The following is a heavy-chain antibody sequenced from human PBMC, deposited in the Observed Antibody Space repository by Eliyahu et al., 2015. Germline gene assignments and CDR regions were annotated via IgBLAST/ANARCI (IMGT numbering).Heavy chain of an antibody. Sequence: QVQLVESGGGVVQPGGSLRLSCAASGFTFNPYGMHWVRQAPGKGLEWLAVIWYDGSKKYYGDSVKGRFTISRDNPKYTLYLLMSSLRAEDTAVYYCARAMTFGVVHMFFDYWSRGSLVTVSS. V-gene: IGHV3-33*01. J-gene: IGHJ4*02. CDR3: ARAMTFGVVHMFFDY. D-gene: IGHD3-16*01. CDR2: IWYDGSKK. CDR1: GFTFNPYG.